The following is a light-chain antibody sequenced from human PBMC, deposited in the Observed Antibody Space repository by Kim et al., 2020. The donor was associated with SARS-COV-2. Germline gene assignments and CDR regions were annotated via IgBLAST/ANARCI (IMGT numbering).Light chain of an antibody. Sequence: DIQMTQSPSTLSASVGDRVTITCRASQSISSWLAWYQQKPGKAPKLLIYKASSLESGVPSRFSGSGSGTVFTLTISSLQPDDSATYYCKHYNSYPLTFGGGTKVEIK. CDR1: QSISSW. CDR2: KAS. CDR3: KHYNSYPLT. V-gene: IGKV1-5*03. J-gene: IGKJ4*01.